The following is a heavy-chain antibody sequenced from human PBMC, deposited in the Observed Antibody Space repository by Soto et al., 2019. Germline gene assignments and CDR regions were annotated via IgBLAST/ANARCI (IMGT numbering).Heavy chain of an antibody. D-gene: IGHD3-10*01. Sequence: GASMKVSRKVSGYTLTELSMHWVRQAPGKGVEWMGGFDPEDGETIYAQKFQGRVTMTEDTSTDTAYMELSSLRSEDTAVYYCATDRLGVLGKDAFDIWGQGTMVTVSS. CDR1: GYTLTELS. J-gene: IGHJ3*02. V-gene: IGHV1-24*01. CDR2: FDPEDGET. CDR3: ATDRLGVLGKDAFDI.